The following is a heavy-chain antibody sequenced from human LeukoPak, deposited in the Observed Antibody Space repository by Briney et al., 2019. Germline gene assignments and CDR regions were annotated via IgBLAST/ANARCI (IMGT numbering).Heavy chain of an antibody. CDR1: GGSFSGYY. D-gene: IGHD3-22*01. V-gene: IGHV4-34*01. CDR3: ARARYYYDSSGYYVLFDY. CDR2: INHSGST. Sequence: PSETLSLTCAVYGGSFSGYYWRWIRQPPGKGLEWIGEINHSGSTNYNPSLKSRVTISVDTSKNQFSLKLSSVTAADTAVYYCARARYYYDSSGYYVLFDYWGQGTLVTVSS. J-gene: IGHJ4*02.